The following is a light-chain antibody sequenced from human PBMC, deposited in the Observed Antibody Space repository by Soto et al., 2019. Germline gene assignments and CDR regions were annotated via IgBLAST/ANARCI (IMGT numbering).Light chain of an antibody. Sequence: DIQMTQSPSTLSASVGDRVTITCRASQSISSWLAWYQQKPGKAPKLLIFQASSLKSGVPSRFSGSGSATEYTLTISSLQPEDFATYYCEDYSSSSGLTFGGGTKVEIK. J-gene: IGKJ4*01. CDR1: QSISSW. CDR2: QAS. CDR3: EDYSSSSGLT. V-gene: IGKV1-5*03.